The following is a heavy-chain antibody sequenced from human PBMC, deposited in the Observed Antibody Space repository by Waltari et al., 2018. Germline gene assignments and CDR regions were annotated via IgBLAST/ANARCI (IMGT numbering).Heavy chain of an antibody. J-gene: IGHJ4*02. CDR3: ATGGADGFDY. V-gene: IGHV1-69-2*01. CDR2: VDPEDDEP. CDR1: GNPFTAQY. D-gene: IGHD3-10*01. Sequence: EVQLVQSGGQVKKPGATVKIHCKVSGNPFTAQYMHWVQQAPGKGLEWMELVDPEDDEPIYAQQSQGRVTITADTATDTAYMELSSLRSEDTAVYFCATGGADGFDYWGQGTLVTVSS.